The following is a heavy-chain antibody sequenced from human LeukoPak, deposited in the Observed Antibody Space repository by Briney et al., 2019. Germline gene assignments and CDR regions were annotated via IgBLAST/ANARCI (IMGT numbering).Heavy chain of an antibody. D-gene: IGHD1-26*01. Sequence: GGSLRLSCAASGFAVSSNYMSWVRQAPGKGLEWVSVIYSGGSTYYADSVKGRLTISRDNSKNTLYLQMNSLRAEDTAVYYCARALGGIDDYWGQGTLVTVSS. CDR1: GFAVSSNY. J-gene: IGHJ4*02. CDR3: ARALGGIDDY. V-gene: IGHV3-53*01. CDR2: IYSGGST.